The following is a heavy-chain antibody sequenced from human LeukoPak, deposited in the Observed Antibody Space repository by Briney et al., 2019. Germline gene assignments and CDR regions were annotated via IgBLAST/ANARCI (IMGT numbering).Heavy chain of an antibody. D-gene: IGHD3-22*01. CDR1: GFTFSNYG. J-gene: IGHJ4*02. CDR2: IWYDGSNK. CDR3: ARDMGYYDT. V-gene: IGHV3-33*01. Sequence: QPGRSLRLSCAASGFTFSNYGMHWVRQAPGKGLEWVAIIWYDGSNKYYADSVKGRFTISRDNSKNTLYLQMNSLRGEDTAVYYCARDMGYYDTWGQGTLVTVSS.